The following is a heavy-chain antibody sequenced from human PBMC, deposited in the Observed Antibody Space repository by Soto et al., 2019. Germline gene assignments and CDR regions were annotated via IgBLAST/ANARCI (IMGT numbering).Heavy chain of an antibody. D-gene: IGHD5-12*01. Sequence: QLQLQESGSGLVKPSQTLSLTCAVSGGSISSGGYSWSWIRQPPGKGLEWIGYIYHSGSTYYNPSLKSRVTISLGRSKNQCSLKLSSVTAADTAVYYCAAGGGLPRYYWGQGTLVTVSS. V-gene: IGHV4-30-2*01. CDR1: GGSISSGGYS. CDR3: AAGGGLPRYY. J-gene: IGHJ4*02. CDR2: IYHSGST.